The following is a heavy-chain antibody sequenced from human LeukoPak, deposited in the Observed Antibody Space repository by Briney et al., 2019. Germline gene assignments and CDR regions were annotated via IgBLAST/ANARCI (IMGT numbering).Heavy chain of an antibody. CDR1: GFTFNDYA. Sequence: GGSLRLSCAASGFTFNDYAMHWVRQAPGKGLEWVSLISGDGGSTYYADSVKGRFTISRDNSKNSLYLQMNSLRTEDTALYYCAKDFSSGTYYPYYYYGMDVWGQGTTVTVSS. V-gene: IGHV3-43*02. D-gene: IGHD3-10*01. CDR2: ISGDGGST. J-gene: IGHJ6*02. CDR3: AKDFSSGTYYPYYYYGMDV.